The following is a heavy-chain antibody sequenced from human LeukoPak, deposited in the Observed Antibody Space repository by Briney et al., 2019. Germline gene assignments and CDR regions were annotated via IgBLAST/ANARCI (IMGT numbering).Heavy chain of an antibody. V-gene: IGHV3-30*18. J-gene: IGHJ5*02. CDR2: ISYDGSNK. Sequence: GGSLRLSCAASGFTFSSYGMHWVRQAPGKGLEWVAVISYDGSNKYYADSVKGRSTISRDNSKNTLYLQMNSLRAEDTAVYYCAKDLPGGPWGQGILVTVSS. CDR1: GFTFSSYG. CDR3: AKDLPGGP.